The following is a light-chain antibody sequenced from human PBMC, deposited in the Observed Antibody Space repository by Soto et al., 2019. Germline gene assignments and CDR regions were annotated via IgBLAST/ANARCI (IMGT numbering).Light chain of an antibody. CDR3: QQYGSSPIT. Sequence: EIVLTQSPGTLSLSPGERATLSCRASQSIRSNYLAWFQQKPGQAPRPLIFDASTRATGIPDRFSGSGSGTDFTLTISRLEPEDFAVYHCQQYGSSPITFGQGTRLEI. CDR1: QSIRSNY. V-gene: IGKV3-20*01. CDR2: DAS. J-gene: IGKJ5*01.